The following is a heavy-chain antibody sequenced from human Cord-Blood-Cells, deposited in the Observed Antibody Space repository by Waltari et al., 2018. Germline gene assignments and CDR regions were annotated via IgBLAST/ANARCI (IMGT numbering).Heavy chain of an antibody. CDR3: ARSAGIVATIDY. J-gene: IGHJ4*02. Sequence: QVQLVQSGAEVKKPGASVKVSCKASGYTFTGYYMHWVRQAPGQGLEWWGWINPNSGGTNYAQKCQGRVTMTRDTSISTAYRELSRLRSDDTAVYYCARSAGIVATIDYWGQGTLVTVSS. V-gene: IGHV1-2*02. D-gene: IGHD5-12*01. CDR1: GYTFTGYY. CDR2: INPNSGGT.